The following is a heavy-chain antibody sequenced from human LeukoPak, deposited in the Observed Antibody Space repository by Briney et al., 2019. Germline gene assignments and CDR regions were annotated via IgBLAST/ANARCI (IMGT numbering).Heavy chain of an antibody. V-gene: IGHV1-18*04. Sequence: ASVKVSCKASGYTFTSSGISWVRQAPGQGLEWMGWISAYNGNTNYAQKLQGRVTMTTDTSTSTAYMELRSLRSDDTAVYYCARDYDILTGYYFWFDYWGQGTLVTVSS. J-gene: IGHJ4*02. CDR1: GYTFTSSG. CDR2: ISAYNGNT. D-gene: IGHD3-9*01. CDR3: ARDYDILTGYYFWFDY.